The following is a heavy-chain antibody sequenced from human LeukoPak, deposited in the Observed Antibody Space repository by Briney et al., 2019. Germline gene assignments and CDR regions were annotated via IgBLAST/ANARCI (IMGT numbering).Heavy chain of an antibody. Sequence: SETLSLTCSVSGGSVSSGSYYWSWIRQPPGKGLEWIGYIFNSANTNYNPSLESRATISVDTPRNQFSLKLISVTAADTAVYYCAIRTARGDNSYYDTEYFYGMDVWGQGTTVTVSS. CDR2: IFNSANT. V-gene: IGHV4-61*01. J-gene: IGHJ6*02. D-gene: IGHD3-9*01. CDR1: GGSVSSGSYY. CDR3: AIRTARGDNSYYDTEYFYGMDV.